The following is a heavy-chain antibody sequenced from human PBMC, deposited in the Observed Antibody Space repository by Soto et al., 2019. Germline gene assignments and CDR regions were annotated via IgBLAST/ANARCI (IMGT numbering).Heavy chain of an antibody. CDR1: GFSLSTSGVG. CDR3: AHTETTVTTWDY. CDR2: IYWDDDK. V-gene: IGHV2-5*02. Sequence: QITLKESGPPLVKPTQTLTLTCTFSGFSLSTSGVGVGWIRQPPGKALEWLALIYWDDDKRYSPSLKSRLTIXKXXSKNQVVLTMTHMAPVDTATYYCAHTETTVTTWDYWGQGTLVTVSS. D-gene: IGHD4-17*01. J-gene: IGHJ4*02.